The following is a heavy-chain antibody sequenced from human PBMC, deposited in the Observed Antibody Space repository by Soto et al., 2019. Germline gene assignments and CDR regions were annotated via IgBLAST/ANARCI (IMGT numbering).Heavy chain of an antibody. D-gene: IGHD5-18*01. CDR2: IYYSGNT. CDR1: GDSISKNDYY. V-gene: IGHV4-39*01. Sequence: SETLSLTCTVSGDSISKNDYYWAWIRQPPGKGLEWIGTIYYSGNTYYDPSLKSRVTISVDTSKDQFSLKLSSVTAADTAVYHCARLDKVLVQTFDYWGQGTTVTVSS. J-gene: IGHJ4*03. CDR3: ARLDKVLVQTFDY.